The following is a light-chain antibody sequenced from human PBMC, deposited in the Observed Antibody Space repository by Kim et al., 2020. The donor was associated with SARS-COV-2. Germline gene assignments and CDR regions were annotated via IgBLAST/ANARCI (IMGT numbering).Light chain of an antibody. CDR2: DVS. CDR3: SSYTSSSTWV. CDR1: SSDVGGYNY. Sequence: GQSNTLSCTGTSSDVGGYNYVSWYQQHPGKAPKLMIYDVSNRPSGVSNRFSGSKSGNAASLTISGLQAEDEADYYCSSYTSSSTWVFGGGTQLTVL. J-gene: IGLJ3*02. V-gene: IGLV2-14*03.